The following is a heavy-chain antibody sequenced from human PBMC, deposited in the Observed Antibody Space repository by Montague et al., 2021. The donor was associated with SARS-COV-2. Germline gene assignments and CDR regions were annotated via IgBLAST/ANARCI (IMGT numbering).Heavy chain of an antibody. D-gene: IGHD1-1*01. V-gene: IGHV4-34*01. Sequence: SETLSLTCAVYGGSFSDSHWTWIRQSPGGGLEWIGQINYGGSTKYNPSLRSRVTISIDTSKNQFSLELTSVTAANTAVYYCARGAPGYWGQGTLVTVSS. CDR3: ARGAPGY. J-gene: IGHJ4*02. CDR1: GGSFSDSH. CDR2: INYGGST.